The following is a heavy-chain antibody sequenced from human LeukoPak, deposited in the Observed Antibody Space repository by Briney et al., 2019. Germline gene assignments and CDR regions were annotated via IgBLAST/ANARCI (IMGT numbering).Heavy chain of an antibody. V-gene: IGHV3-15*01. D-gene: IGHD3-10*01. CDR1: GLPFSDAW. Sequence: GGSLRLSCIVSGLPFSDAWVSWVRQAPGKGLEWVGRIKSKGSGGTTDYGAPVKDRFAISRDDLENTVYLQMSSLKTEDTAVYYCSWIRGALGYYYMDVWGKGTPVTISS. CDR3: SWIRGALGYYYMDV. CDR2: IKSKGSGGTT. J-gene: IGHJ6*03.